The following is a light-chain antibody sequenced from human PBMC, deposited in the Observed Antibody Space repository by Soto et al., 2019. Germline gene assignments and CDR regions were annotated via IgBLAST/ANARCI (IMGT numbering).Light chain of an antibody. CDR3: QPYGCSRPWT. J-gene: IGKJ1*01. CDR2: DAS. CDR1: QSVSSSY. V-gene: IGKV3-20*01. Sequence: EIVLTQSPATLPLSPGEGATLSCRASQSVSSSYLAWYQQKPGQAHRLLIYDASTRSTCIPDRFRGSGSGTDFTLSSRRVEPGDCGVYFCQPYGCSRPWTFGLGTMVV.